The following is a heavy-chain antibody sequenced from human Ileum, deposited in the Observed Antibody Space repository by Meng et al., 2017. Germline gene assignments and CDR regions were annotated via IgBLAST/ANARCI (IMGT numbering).Heavy chain of an antibody. CDR3: AREPSFGEHDY. V-gene: IGHV3-33*01. J-gene: IGHJ4*02. D-gene: IGHD3-10*01. CDR2: IWYDGSNK. CDR1: GFTFSSYG. Sequence: QGQLVESGGGVVQPGRSLRLSCAASGFTFSSYGMHWVRQAPGKGLEWVAVIWYDGSNKYYADSVKGRFTISRDNSKNTLYLQMNSLTPEDTAVYYCAREPSFGEHDYWGQGTLVTVSS.